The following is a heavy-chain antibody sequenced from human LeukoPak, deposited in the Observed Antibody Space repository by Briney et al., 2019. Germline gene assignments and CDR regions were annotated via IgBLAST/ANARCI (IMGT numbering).Heavy chain of an antibody. D-gene: IGHD3-10*01. V-gene: IGHV4-59*01. CDR2: IYYSGST. J-gene: IGHJ4*02. CDR3: ARGGSGLNYGSGSYYPY. Sequence: SETLSLTCTVSGGSISSYYWSWIRQPPGKGLEWIGYIYYSGSTNYNPSLKSRVTISVDTSKNQFSLKLSSVTAADTAVYYCARGGSGLNYGSGSYYPYWGQGTLVTVSS. CDR1: GGSISSYY.